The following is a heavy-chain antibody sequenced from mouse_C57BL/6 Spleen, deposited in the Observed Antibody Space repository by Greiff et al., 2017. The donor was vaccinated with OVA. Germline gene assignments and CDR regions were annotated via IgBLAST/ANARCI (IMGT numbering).Heavy chain of an antibody. Sequence: EVQLVESGGGLVQPGGSLSLSCAASGFTFTDYYMSWVRQPPGKALEWLGFISNKANGYTTEYSASVQGRFTISRDNSQSILYLQMNALIAEDSATYYCARYLLTTGYAMDYWGQGTSVTVSS. CDR1: GFTFTDYY. CDR3: ARYLLTTGYAMDY. J-gene: IGHJ4*01. D-gene: IGHD1-1*01. CDR2: ISNKANGYTT. V-gene: IGHV7-3*01.